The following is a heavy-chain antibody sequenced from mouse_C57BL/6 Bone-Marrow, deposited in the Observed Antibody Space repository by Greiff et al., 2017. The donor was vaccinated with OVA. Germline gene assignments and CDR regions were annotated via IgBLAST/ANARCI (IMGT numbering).Heavy chain of an antibody. Sequence: QVHVKQPGAELVKPGASVKLSCKASGYTFTSYWMQWVKQRPGQGLEWIGEIDPSDSYTNYNQKFKGKATLTVDTSSSTAYMQLSSLTSEDSAVYYCARWHYYGSSPYAMDYWGQGTSVTVSS. J-gene: IGHJ4*01. CDR1: GYTFTSYW. D-gene: IGHD1-1*01. V-gene: IGHV1-50*01. CDR2: IDPSDSYT. CDR3: ARWHYYGSSPYAMDY.